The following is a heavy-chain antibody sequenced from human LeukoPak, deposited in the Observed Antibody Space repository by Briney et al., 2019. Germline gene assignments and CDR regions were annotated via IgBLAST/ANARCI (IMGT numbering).Heavy chain of an antibody. CDR3: ASAADGQYCSGGSCSLYYFDY. CDR2: IIPIFGTA. Sequence: EASVKVSCKASGGTFSSYAISWVRQAPGQGLEWMGGIIPIFGTANYAQKFQGRVTITADESTSTAYMELSSLRSEDTAVYYCASAADGQYCSGGSCSLYYFDYWGQGTLVTVSS. D-gene: IGHD2-15*01. CDR1: GGTFSSYA. J-gene: IGHJ4*02. V-gene: IGHV1-69*13.